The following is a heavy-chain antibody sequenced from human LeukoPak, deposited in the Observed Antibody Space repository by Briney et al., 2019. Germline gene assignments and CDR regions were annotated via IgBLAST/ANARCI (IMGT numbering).Heavy chain of an antibody. Sequence: GGSLRLSCAASGFTFSNYEMNWVRQAPGKGLEWVSYINSDGSTIYYADSVKGRFTMSRDNAKNSLYLQMNSLRVEDTAVYYCARVGIVATGYAFDIWGQGTMVTVSS. CDR2: INSDGSTI. D-gene: IGHD5-12*01. J-gene: IGHJ3*02. CDR3: ARVGIVATGYAFDI. CDR1: GFTFSNYE. V-gene: IGHV3-48*03.